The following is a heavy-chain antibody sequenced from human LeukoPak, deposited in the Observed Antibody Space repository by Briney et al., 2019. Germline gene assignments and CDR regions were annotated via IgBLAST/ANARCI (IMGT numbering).Heavy chain of an antibody. J-gene: IGHJ5*02. V-gene: IGHV4-38-2*02. CDR1: TYFTSSGYY. Sequence: SSETLSLTCTVSTYFTSSGYYWGWIRQPPGKGLEWIGSIYHSGSTYYNPSLKSRVTISVDTSKNQFSLKLSSVTAADSAVYYCARDPVGAFVAWGQGTPVTVSS. CDR3: ARDPVGAFVA. D-gene: IGHD1-26*01. CDR2: IYHSGST.